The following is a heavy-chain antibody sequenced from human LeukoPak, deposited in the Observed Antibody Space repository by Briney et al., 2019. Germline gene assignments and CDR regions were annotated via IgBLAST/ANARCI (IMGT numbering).Heavy chain of an antibody. CDR3: ARDLTGAPPGY. J-gene: IGHJ4*02. Sequence: ASVKVSCKASGYTFTVYYIYWVRQTPGQGLEWMGWINPNSGGTNYAQKFQGRVTMTRDTSISTAYMELSRLRSDDTAVYYCARDLTGAPPGYWGQGTLVTVSS. CDR1: GYTFTVYY. CDR2: INPNSGGT. D-gene: IGHD3-9*01. V-gene: IGHV1-2*02.